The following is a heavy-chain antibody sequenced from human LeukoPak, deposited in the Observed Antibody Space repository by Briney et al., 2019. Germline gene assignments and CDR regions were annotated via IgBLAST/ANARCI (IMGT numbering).Heavy chain of an antibody. D-gene: IGHD6-25*01. J-gene: IGHJ3*02. CDR2: IWYDGSNK. V-gene: IGHV3-33*01. CDR3: ARGPAGSDAFDI. Sequence: PGRSLRLSCAASGFTFSSYGMHWVRQAPGKGLEGVAVIWYDGSNKYYADSVKGRFTISRDNSKNTLYLQMNSLRAEDTAVYYCARGPAGSDAFDIWGQGTMVTVSS. CDR1: GFTFSSYG.